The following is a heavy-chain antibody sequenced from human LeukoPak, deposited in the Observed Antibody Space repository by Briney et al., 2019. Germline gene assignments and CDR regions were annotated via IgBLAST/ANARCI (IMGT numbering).Heavy chain of an antibody. J-gene: IGHJ4*02. CDR3: ARDRGTWNDDGFDY. D-gene: IGHD1-1*01. CDR2: IYYSGST. V-gene: IGHV4-39*07. Sequence: PSETLSLTCTVSGGSISSSSYYWGWIRQPPGKGLEWSGSIYYSGSTYYNPSLKSRLTISVDTSKNQFSLKLSSVTAADTAVYYCARDRGTWNDDGFDYWGQGTLVTVSS. CDR1: GGSISSSSYY.